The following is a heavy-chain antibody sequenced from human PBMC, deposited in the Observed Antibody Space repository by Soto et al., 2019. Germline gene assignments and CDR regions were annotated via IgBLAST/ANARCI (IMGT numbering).Heavy chain of an antibody. CDR1: GFTFSDFD. CDR3: AKMEGMDPWAYSFDY. J-gene: IGHJ4*02. Sequence: EVQVLESGGGLVQPGGSLRLSCAATGFTFSDFDMSWVRQAPGKGLEWVSRIYGGGNGPHYEASVMGRDTISRDNSKNTLYLQRNRLRAEGTAVYYCAKMEGMDPWAYSFDYWRQRTLVNVSS. CDR2: IYGGGNGP. V-gene: IGHV3-23*01. D-gene: IGHD2-2*03.